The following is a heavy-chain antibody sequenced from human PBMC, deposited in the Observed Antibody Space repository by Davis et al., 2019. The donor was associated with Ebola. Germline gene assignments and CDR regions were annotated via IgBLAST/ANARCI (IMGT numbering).Heavy chain of an antibody. J-gene: IGHJ3*02. D-gene: IGHD6-6*01. CDR2: IYYSGST. CDR3: ARDWSSSHAFDI. Sequence: PSETLSLTCAVYGGSFSGYYWSWIRQPPGKGLEWIGSIYYSGSTYYNPSLKSRVTISVDTSKNQFSLKLSSVTAADTAVYYCARDWSSSHAFDIWGQGTMVTVSS. V-gene: IGHV4-34*01. CDR1: GGSFSGYY.